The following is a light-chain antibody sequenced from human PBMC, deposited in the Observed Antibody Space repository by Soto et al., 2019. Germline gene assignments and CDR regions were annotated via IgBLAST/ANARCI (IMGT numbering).Light chain of an antibody. CDR2: DAS. V-gene: IGKV1-33*01. CDR1: QDISNY. Sequence: DIQMTQSPSSLSASVGDRVTITCQASQDISNYLNWYQQKPGKAPKLLIYDASNLETGVPSRFSGSGSGTDFTLTISSLQPEDFATYYCLQHNTYPRTFGQGTKVDIK. J-gene: IGKJ1*01. CDR3: LQHNTYPRT.